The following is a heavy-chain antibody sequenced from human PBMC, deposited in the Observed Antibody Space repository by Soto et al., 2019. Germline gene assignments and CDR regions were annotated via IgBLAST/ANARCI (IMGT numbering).Heavy chain of an antibody. J-gene: IGHJ5*02. Sequence: QVQLQESGPGLVKPSGTLSLTCAVSDGSISNSHRWSWVRQPPGKGLEWIGEIYHSGSTNYNPSLKSRVTIEVDKSKKQFSLRLRSVTAADTAVYYCTKDPPFDPWGQGTLVTVSS. V-gene: IGHV4-4*02. CDR2: IYHSGST. CDR1: DGSISNSHR. CDR3: TKDPPFDP.